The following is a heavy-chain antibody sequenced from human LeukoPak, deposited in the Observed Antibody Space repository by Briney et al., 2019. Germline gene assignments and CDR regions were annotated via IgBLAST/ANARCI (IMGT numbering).Heavy chain of an antibody. J-gene: IGHJ4*02. CDR3: AKDMEANYGDYGFDY. Sequence: PWASVKVSCKASGYTFTSYYMHWVRQAPGQGLEWMGIINPSGGSTSYAQKFQGRVTMTRDMSTSTVYMELSSLRAEDTALYYCAKDMEANYGDYGFDYWGQGTLVTVSS. CDR2: INPSGGST. V-gene: IGHV1-46*01. D-gene: IGHD4-17*01. CDR1: GYTFTSYY.